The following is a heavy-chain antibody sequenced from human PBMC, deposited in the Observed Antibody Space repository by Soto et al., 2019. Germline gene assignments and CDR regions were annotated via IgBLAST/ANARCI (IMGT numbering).Heavy chain of an antibody. D-gene: IGHD2-2*01. CDR2: IIPIFGTA. CDR1: GGTFSSYA. CDR3: ARSGHCSSTSCYSYYYYGMDV. V-gene: IGHV1-69*01. J-gene: IGHJ6*02. Sequence: QVQLVQSGAEVKKPGSSVKVSCKASGGTFSSYAISWVRQAPGQGLEWMGGIIPIFGTANYAQKFQGRVTITADESTCTAYMELSSLRSEDTAVYYCARSGHCSSTSCYSYYYYGMDVWGQGTTVTVSS.